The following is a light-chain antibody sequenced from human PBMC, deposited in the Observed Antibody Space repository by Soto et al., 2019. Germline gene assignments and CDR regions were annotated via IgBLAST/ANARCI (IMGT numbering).Light chain of an antibody. J-gene: IGKJ5*01. CDR2: VAS. CDR1: QTVTSSY. CDR3: QQYNNWPIT. Sequence: EIVLTQSPGTLSLSPGERATLSCRASQTVTSSYLAWYQQRPGQAPRLLIYVASTRAPGIPARFSGSGSGTEFTLTIRSLQSEDFAVYYCQQYNNWPITFGRGTRLEIK. V-gene: IGKV3-15*01.